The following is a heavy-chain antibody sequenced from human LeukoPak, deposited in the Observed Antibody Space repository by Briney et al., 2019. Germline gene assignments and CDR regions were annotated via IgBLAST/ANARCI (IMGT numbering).Heavy chain of an antibody. Sequence: PGGSLRLSSAASGFTFTNYGTNWVRQAQGNGLDWDSSIGGGVSIYYADSVKGRFTISRDNAKNSLYLQMNILRAEDTAVYYCAREEGYTYGECFDYWGQGTLVTVSS. J-gene: IGHJ4*02. D-gene: IGHD5-18*01. CDR2: IGGGVSI. CDR1: GFTFTNYG. V-gene: IGHV3-69-1*01. CDR3: AREEGYTYGECFDY.